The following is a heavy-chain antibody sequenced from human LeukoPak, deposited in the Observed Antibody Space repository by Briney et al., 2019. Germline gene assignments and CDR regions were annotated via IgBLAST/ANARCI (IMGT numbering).Heavy chain of an antibody. CDR2: IYYSGST. J-gene: IGHJ4*02. Sequence: SETLSLTCTVSDGSMSGYYWSWIRQPPGQGLEWNGYIYYSGSTNYNPSLKRRVTISEDRSMNQFSLKLSSVTAADTAVYYCARHKSDYGDYHAHWGQGTLVTVSS. D-gene: IGHD4-17*01. V-gene: IGHV4-59*08. CDR1: DGSMSGYY. CDR3: ARHKSDYGDYHAH.